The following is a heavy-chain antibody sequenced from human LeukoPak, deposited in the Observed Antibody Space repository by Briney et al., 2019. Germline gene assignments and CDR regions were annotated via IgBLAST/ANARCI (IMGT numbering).Heavy chain of an antibody. CDR3: ARLHYDVLTGPFDY. J-gene: IGHJ4*02. V-gene: IGHV3-23*01. Sequence: GGSLRLSCAASGFTFSSYAMSWVRQAPGKGLEWVSAISNSGGSTYYADSVKGRFIISRENSKNTLWLQMNSLRAEDTAVYYCARLHYDVLTGPFDYWGQGTLVTVSS. CDR2: ISNSGGST. D-gene: IGHD3-9*01. CDR1: GFTFSSYA.